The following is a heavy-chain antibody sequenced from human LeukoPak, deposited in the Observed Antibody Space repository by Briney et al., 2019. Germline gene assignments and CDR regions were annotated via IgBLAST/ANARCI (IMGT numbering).Heavy chain of an antibody. CDR2: ISYDGSNK. J-gene: IGHJ4*02. CDR3: AKDLELGPPAGILGY. V-gene: IGHV3-30*18. Sequence: GGSLRLSCAASGFTFSNYGMHWVRQAPGKGLEWVALISYDGSNKYYGDSVKGRFTVSRDNSKNTLYLQMNSLRAEDTAVYYCAKDLELGPPAGILGYWGQGTLVTVSS. D-gene: IGHD1-26*01. CDR1: GFTFSNYG.